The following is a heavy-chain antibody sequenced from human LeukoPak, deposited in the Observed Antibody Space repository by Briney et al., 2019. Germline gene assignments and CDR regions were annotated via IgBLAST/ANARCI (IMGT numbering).Heavy chain of an antibody. CDR3: ARHRALMDV. CDR2: IYYSGGT. V-gene: IGHV4-59*08. J-gene: IGHJ6*02. Sequence: SETLSLTCTVSGGSISSYYWSWIRQPPGKGLEWIGYIYYSGGTNYNPSLKSRVTISVDTSKNQFSLKLSSVTAADTAVYYCARHRALMDVWGQGTTVTVSS. CDR1: GGSISSYY.